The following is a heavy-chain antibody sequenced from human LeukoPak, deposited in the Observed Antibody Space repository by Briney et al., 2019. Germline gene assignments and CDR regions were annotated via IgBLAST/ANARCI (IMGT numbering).Heavy chain of an antibody. CDR3: AKSGDQVTVTKLDY. D-gene: IGHD4-17*01. Sequence: PGGSLRLSCAASGFTFSNYAMTWVRQAPGRGLEWVSGISGSGGSTFYADSVKGRFTISRDNSKNTLYLEMNSLRAEDTALFYCAKSGDQVTVTKLDYWGQGTLVTVSS. V-gene: IGHV3-23*01. CDR2: ISGSGGST. J-gene: IGHJ4*02. CDR1: GFTFSNYA.